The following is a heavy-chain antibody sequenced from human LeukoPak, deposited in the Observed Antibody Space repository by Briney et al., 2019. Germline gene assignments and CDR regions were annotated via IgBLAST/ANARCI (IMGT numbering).Heavy chain of an antibody. V-gene: IGHV3-23*01. J-gene: IGHJ4*02. Sequence: GGSLRLSCAASGFTVSSNYMSWVRQAPGKGLEWVSAISGSGGSTYYADSVKGRFTISRDNSKNTLYLQMNSLRAEDTAVYYCAKDQSALLDSVNYWGQGTLVTVSS. CDR1: GFTVSSNY. CDR3: AKDQSALLDSVNY. CDR2: ISGSGGST. D-gene: IGHD4-17*01.